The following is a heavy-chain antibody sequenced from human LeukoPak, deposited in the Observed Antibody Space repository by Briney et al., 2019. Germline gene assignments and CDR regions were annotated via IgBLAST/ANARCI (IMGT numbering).Heavy chain of an antibody. V-gene: IGHV1-2*02. J-gene: IGHJ4*02. CDR1: GYTFIAYY. CDR3: ARATYYYDSSGYSDYFDY. CDR2: INPNSGGT. D-gene: IGHD3-22*01. Sequence: ASVKVSCKASGYTFIAYYMHWVRQAPGQGLEWMGWINPNSGGTNYAQKFQGRVTMTRDTSISTAYMELSRLRSDDTAVYYCARATYYYDSSGYSDYFDYWGQGTLVTVSS.